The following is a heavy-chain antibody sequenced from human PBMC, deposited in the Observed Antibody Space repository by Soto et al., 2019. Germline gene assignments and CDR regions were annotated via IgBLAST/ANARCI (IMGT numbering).Heavy chain of an antibody. CDR3: ARLRIATNNYKWFDP. J-gene: IGHJ5*02. CDR2: IYVTGAV. CDR1: GAALNSGNYY. Sequence: LSLTCSVSGAALNSGNYYWSWIRQVPGKGLEWIGHIYVTGAVDYNPSLRDRITISQDTSERQFSLNLRLVTAADTAVYYCARLRIATNNYKWFDPWGQGXLVTV. V-gene: IGHV4-31*03. D-gene: IGHD2-21*01.